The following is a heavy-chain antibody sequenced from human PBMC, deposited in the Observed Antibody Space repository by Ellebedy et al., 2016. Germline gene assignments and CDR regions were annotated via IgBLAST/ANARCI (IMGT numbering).Heavy chain of an antibody. V-gene: IGHV3-30*03. J-gene: IGHJ2*01. Sequence: GGSLRLXXAASGFTFSSYGMHWVRQAPGKGLEWVAVISFDGSNKYYADSVKGRFTISRDNAKNSLYLQMNSLRAEDTAVYFCARGIPGAWYFDLWGRGNLVTVSS. CDR2: ISFDGSNK. CDR1: GFTFSSYG. CDR3: ARGIPGAWYFDL.